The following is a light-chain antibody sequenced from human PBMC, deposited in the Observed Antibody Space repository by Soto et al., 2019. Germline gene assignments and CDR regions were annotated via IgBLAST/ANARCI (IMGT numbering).Light chain of an antibody. CDR1: QSISSW. V-gene: IGKV1-5*03. Sequence: DIQMTQSPSTLSASVGDRVTITCRASQSISSWLAWYQQKPGKAPKLLIYKASSLESGVPSRFSGSGSGTEFTLTISSLQPDDFATYYCQQYKSYSGTFGQGTKAEIK. CDR3: QQYKSYSGT. J-gene: IGKJ1*01. CDR2: KAS.